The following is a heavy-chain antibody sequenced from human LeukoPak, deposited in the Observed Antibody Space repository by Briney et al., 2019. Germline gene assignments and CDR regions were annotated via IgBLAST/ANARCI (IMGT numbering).Heavy chain of an antibody. J-gene: IGHJ4*02. V-gene: IGHV1-69*01. Sequence: ASVKVSCKASGGTFSSYAISWVRQAPGQGLEWMGGIIPIFGTANYAQKFQGRVTITADESTSTAYMELSSLRSEDTAVYYCAGDLGDDYDSSGNYFDYWGQGTLVTVSS. CDR2: IIPIFGTA. D-gene: IGHD3-22*01. CDR1: GGTFSSYA. CDR3: AGDLGDDYDSSGNYFDY.